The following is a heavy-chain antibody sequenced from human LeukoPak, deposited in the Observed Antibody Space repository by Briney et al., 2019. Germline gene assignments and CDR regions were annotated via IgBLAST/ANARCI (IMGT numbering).Heavy chain of an antibody. J-gene: IGHJ5*02. CDR2: IYYSGST. D-gene: IGHD3-16*01. Sequence: SETLSLTCTVSGGSISSSSYYWGWIRQPPGKGLEWIGSIYYSGSTYYNPSLKSRVTISVDTSKNQFSLKLSSVTAADTAVYYCARDRGSKGGTKGFDPGGQGTLVTVSS. CDR1: GGSISSSSYY. CDR3: ARDRGSKGGTKGFDP. V-gene: IGHV4-39*07.